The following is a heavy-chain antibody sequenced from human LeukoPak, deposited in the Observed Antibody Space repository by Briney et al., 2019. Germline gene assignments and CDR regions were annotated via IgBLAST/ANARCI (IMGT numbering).Heavy chain of an antibody. CDR3: ARRLGSSWFDY. CDR2: VYFSGGT. Sequence: PSETLPLTCTVSGGSISSSSFYWAWIRQPPGKGLEWIGSVYFSGGTYYNPPLKSRLTISMDASKNEFSLTLSSVTAADTATYYCARRLGSSWFDYWGQGTLVIVSS. D-gene: IGHD2-15*01. V-gene: IGHV4-39*07. CDR1: GGSISSSSFY. J-gene: IGHJ4*02.